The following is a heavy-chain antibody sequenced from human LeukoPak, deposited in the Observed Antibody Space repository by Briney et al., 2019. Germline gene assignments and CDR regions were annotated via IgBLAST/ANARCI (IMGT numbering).Heavy chain of an antibody. CDR2: IYTSGST. V-gene: IGHV4-61*02. D-gene: IGHD3-22*01. Sequence: SQTLSLTCTVSGGSISSGSYYWSWIRQPPGKGLEWIGRIYTSGSTNYNPSLKSRVTISVDTSKNQFSLKLSSVTAADTAVYYCAREVVIQRNWFDPWGQGTLVTVSS. CDR1: GGSISSGSYY. J-gene: IGHJ5*02. CDR3: AREVVIQRNWFDP.